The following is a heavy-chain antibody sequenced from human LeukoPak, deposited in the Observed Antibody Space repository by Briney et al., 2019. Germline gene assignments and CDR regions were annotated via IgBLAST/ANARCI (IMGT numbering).Heavy chain of an antibody. CDR2: INPNSGGT. CDR1: GYTFTGYY. D-gene: IGHD6-13*01. J-gene: IGHJ3*02. Sequence: ASVKVSCKASGYTFTGYYMHWVRQAPGQGLEWMGWINPNSGGTNYAQKFQGRVTMTRDTSISTAYMELSRLRSDDTAVYYCARGERRYSSSWGAFDIWGQGTMVTVSS. CDR3: ARGERRYSSSWGAFDI. V-gene: IGHV1-2*02.